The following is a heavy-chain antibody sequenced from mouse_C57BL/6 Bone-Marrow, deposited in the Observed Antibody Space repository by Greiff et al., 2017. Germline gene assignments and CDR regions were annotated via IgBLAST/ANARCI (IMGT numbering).Heavy chain of an antibody. CDR1: GFSLSSSGMG. J-gene: IGHJ4*01. Sequence: QVTLKESGPGILQPSQTLSLTCSFSGFSLSSSGMGVGWIRQPSGKGLEWLSHIWWDDDKRYNPALKSRLTISKDTSSNQVFLKIASVDTADTATYYCGRTRWDVDYAMDYWGQGTTVAVSS. V-gene: IGHV8-8*01. CDR2: IWWDDDK. CDR3: GRTRWDVDYAMDY. D-gene: IGHD4-1*01.